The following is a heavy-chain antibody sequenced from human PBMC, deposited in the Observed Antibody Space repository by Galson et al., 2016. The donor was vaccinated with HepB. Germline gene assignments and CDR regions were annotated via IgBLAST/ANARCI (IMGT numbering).Heavy chain of an antibody. CDR3: ARGRMGYSYGNFDY. CDR2: TYYRSEWYN. J-gene: IGHJ4*02. D-gene: IGHD5-12*01. Sequence: CAISGDSVSTNTAHWNWIRQSPPRGLEWLGRTYYRSEWYNDYAVSVQSRINVNPDTSKNQFSLQLNSVTPEDTAVYFCARGRMGYSYGNFDYWGQGILVTVSS. CDR1: GDSVSTNTAH. V-gene: IGHV6-1*01.